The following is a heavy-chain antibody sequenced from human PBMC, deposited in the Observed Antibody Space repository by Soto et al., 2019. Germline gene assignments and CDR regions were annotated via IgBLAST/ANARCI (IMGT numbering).Heavy chain of an antibody. CDR3: ARDGDVNTGFGKDY. Sequence: GGSLRLSCAASGFTFSSYGMHWVRQAPGKGLEWVAFIWHDGGNKFYAESVKGRFTISRDNSKNTLYLQMTSLSAEDTAMYYCARDGDVNTGFGKDYWGQGTLVT. CDR1: GFTFSSYG. D-gene: IGHD3-16*01. V-gene: IGHV3-33*01. CDR2: IWHDGGNK. J-gene: IGHJ4*01.